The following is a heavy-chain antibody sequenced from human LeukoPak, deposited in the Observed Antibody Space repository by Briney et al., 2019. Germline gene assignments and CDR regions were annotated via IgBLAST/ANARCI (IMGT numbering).Heavy chain of an antibody. V-gene: IGHV4-59*01. CDR1: GDSISSYY. Sequence: SETLSLTCTVSGDSISSYYWSWIRQPPGKGLEWIGYVYYSGSTHYNPSLKSRLTMSADTSKNQFSLKLSSVTTADTVVYYCARTEYYFDHWGQGTLVTVSS. D-gene: IGHD3-10*01. CDR3: ARTEYYFDH. J-gene: IGHJ4*02. CDR2: VYYSGST.